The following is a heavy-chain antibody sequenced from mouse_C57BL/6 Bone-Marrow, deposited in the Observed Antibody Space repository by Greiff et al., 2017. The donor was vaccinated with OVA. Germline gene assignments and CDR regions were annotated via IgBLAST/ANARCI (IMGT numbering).Heavy chain of an antibody. Sequence: QVQLQQPGAELVRPGSSVKLSCKASGYTFTGYWMDWVKQRPGQGLEWIGNIYPSDSETHYNQKFKDKATLTVDKSSSTAYMQLSSLTSEDSAVYYCAAGGNSLFDYGGQGTTLTVSS. V-gene: IGHV1-61*01. J-gene: IGHJ2*01. CDR2: IYPSDSET. CDR1: GYTFTGYW. CDR3: AAGGNSLFDY. D-gene: IGHD2-1*01.